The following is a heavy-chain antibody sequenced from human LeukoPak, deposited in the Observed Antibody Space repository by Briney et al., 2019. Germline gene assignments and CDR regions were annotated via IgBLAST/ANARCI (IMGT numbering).Heavy chain of an antibody. CDR1: GFTFTSYA. J-gene: IGHJ4*02. D-gene: IGHD3-10*01. Sequence: GGSLRLSCAASGFTFTSYAMSWVRPAPGKGLEWVSAISGSGGGTFYADSVKGRFTISRDYAEKTLYLQMNSLRDEDTAMYYRAKDGGGAGSYYSASPHFDFWGQGTLVTVSS. V-gene: IGHV3-23*01. CDR2: ISGSGGGT. CDR3: AKDGGGAGSYYSASPHFDF.